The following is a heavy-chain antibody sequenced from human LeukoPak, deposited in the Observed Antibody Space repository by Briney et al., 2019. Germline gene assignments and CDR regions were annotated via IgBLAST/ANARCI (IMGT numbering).Heavy chain of an antibody. CDR3: ARGIGWRPYCGSGSYSPPDY. CDR2: IYYSGST. V-gene: IGHV4-59*01. Sequence: PSETLSLTCTVSGGSISSYYWSWIRQPPGKGLEWIGYIYYSGSTNYNPSLKSRVTISVDTSKNQFSLKLSSVTAADTAVYYCARGIGWRPYCGSGSYSPPDYWGQGTLVTVSS. J-gene: IGHJ4*02. D-gene: IGHD3-10*01. CDR1: GGSISSYY.